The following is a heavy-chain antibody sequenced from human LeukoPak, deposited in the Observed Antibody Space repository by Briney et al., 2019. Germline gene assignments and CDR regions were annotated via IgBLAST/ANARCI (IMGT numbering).Heavy chain of an antibody. J-gene: IGHJ4*02. D-gene: IGHD3-3*01. Sequence: ASVKVSCKTSGYTFTNYGMHWVRQAPRQSPEWMGWINTGNGDTKSSQRFQDRVTLTRDTSARTAYMELRSLRSDDTAVYYCARGGMSGHHPVDYWGQGTLVTVSS. CDR1: GYTFTNYG. CDR3: ARGGMSGHHPVDY. V-gene: IGHV1-3*04. CDR2: INTGNGDT.